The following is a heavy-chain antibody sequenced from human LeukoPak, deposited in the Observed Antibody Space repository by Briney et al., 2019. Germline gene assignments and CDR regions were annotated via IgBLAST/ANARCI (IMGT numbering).Heavy chain of an antibody. CDR2: IVPIFGTA. J-gene: IGHJ4*02. D-gene: IGHD3-3*01. Sequence: SVXVSCKASGGTFSSYAISWVRQAPGQGLEWMGRIVPIFGTANYAQKFQGRVTITTDEYTSKAYMELSSLRSEDTAVYYCAREYYDFWSGHRAILFGYWGQGTLGTVSS. V-gene: IGHV1-69*05. CDR3: AREYYDFWSGHRAILFGY. CDR1: GGTFSSYA.